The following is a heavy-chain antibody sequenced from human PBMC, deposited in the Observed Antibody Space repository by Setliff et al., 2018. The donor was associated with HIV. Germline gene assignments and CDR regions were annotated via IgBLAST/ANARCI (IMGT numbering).Heavy chain of an antibody. CDR1: GYIFASYW. Sequence: PGESLKISCQGSGYIFASYWIGWVRQMPGKGLEWMGIIYPGDSDTRYSPSFQGQVTISADKSISTAYLQWTSLKASDTAMYYCAGGPAARPGYYYYYMDVWGKGTTVTVSS. V-gene: IGHV5-51*01. CDR2: IYPGDSDT. D-gene: IGHD6-6*01. CDR3: AGGPAARPGYYYYYMDV. J-gene: IGHJ6*03.